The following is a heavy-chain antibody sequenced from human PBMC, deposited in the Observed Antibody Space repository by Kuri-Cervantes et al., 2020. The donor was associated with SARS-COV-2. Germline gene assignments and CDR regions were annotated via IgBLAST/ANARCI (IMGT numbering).Heavy chain of an antibody. CDR2: IYYSGST. CDR3: ARSVTKDFWSGVDI. J-gene: IGHJ3*02. D-gene: IGHD3-3*01. Sequence: SETLSLTCTVSGGSVSSGSYYWSWIRQPPGKGLEWIGYIYYSGSTYYNPSLKSRVTISVDTSKNQFSLKLSSVTAADTAVYYCARSVTKDFWSGVDIWGQGTMVTVSS. V-gene: IGHV4-39*01. CDR1: GGSVSSGSYY.